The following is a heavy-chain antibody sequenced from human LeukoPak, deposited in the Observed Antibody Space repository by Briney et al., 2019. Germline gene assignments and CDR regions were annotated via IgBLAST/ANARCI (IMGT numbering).Heavy chain of an antibody. D-gene: IGHD6-6*01. Sequence: SETLSLTCAVYGGSFSGYYWSWIRQPPGKGLEWIGEINHSGSTNYNPSLKSRVTISVDTSKNQFSLKLSSVTAADTAVYYCATFPYSSSSHYYYYYMDVWGKGTTVTVSS. CDR1: GGSFSGYY. V-gene: IGHV4-34*01. CDR2: INHSGST. CDR3: ATFPYSSSSHYYYYYMDV. J-gene: IGHJ6*03.